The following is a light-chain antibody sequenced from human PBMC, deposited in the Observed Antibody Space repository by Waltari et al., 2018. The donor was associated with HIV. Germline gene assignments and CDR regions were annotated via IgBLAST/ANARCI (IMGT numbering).Light chain of an antibody. CDR3: SSYTSSSIRV. CDR2: DVS. J-gene: IGLJ1*01. Sequence: QSALTQPASVSGSPGQSITISCTRTSSDAGLYSFVSWYQQHPGKAPRLMIYDVSNRPSGVSNRFSGSKSGDTASLTISGLQAEDEADYYCSSYTSSSIRVFGTGTKVTVL. V-gene: IGLV2-14*03. CDR1: SSDAGLYSF.